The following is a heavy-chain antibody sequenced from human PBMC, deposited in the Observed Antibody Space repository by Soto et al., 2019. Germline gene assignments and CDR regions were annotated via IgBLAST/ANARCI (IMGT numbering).Heavy chain of an antibody. CDR3: ARGWFGPDV. V-gene: IGHV3-74*01. J-gene: IGHJ6*04. D-gene: IGHD3-10*01. CDR1: GFTLSGRS. Sequence: EVQLVESGGGLVQPGGSLRLSCAASGFTLSGRSMHWVRQAPGKGLVWVSGIDNAGTDSTYADSVKGRFSSARDNAKNMLYIPMNSLRVEDTAVYYCARGWFGPDVWGKGTMVTVSS. CDR2: IDNAGTDS.